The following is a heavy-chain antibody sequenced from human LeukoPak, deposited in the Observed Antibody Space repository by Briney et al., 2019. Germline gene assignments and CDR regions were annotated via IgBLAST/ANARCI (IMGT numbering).Heavy chain of an antibody. D-gene: IGHD3-22*01. J-gene: IGHJ5*02. CDR3: AKDHYYDSSGYHNWFDP. CDR2: ISGSGGST. CDR1: GFTVSSNY. V-gene: IGHV3-23*01. Sequence: GGSLRLSCAASGFTVSSNYMSWVRQAPGKGLEWVSAISGSGGSTYYADSVKGRFTISRDNSKNTLYLQMNSLRAKDTAVYYCAKDHYYDSSGYHNWFDPWGQGTLVTVSS.